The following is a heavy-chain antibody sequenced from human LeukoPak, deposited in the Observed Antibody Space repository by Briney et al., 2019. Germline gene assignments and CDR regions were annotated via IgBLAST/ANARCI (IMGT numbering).Heavy chain of an antibody. V-gene: IGHV1-18*04. D-gene: IGHD3-3*01. CDR1: GYTFTGYY. CDR3: ARGIWSGYYDWFDP. J-gene: IGHJ5*02. Sequence: ASVKVSCKASGYTFTGYYMHWVRQAPGQGLEWMGWISAYNGNTNYAQKLQGRVTMTTDTSTSTAYMELSRLRSDDTAVYYCARGIWSGYYDWFDPWGQGTLVTVSS. CDR2: ISAYNGNT.